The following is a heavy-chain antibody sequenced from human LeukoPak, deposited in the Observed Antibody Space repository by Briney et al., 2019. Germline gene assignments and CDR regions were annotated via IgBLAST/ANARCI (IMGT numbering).Heavy chain of an antibody. CDR2: ISYDGSNK. Sequence: GGSLRLSCAASGFTFSSYGMHWVRQAPGKGLERVAVISYDGSNKYYADSVKGRFTISRDNSTNTLYLQMNSLRAEDTAVYYCAKEYPYSSSWRRVYYFDYWGQGTLVTVSS. J-gene: IGHJ4*02. CDR1: GFTFSSYG. D-gene: IGHD6-13*01. V-gene: IGHV3-30*18. CDR3: AKEYPYSSSWRRVYYFDY.